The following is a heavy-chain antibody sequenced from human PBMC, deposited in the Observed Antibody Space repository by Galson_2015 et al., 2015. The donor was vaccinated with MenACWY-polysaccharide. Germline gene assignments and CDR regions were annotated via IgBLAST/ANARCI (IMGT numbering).Heavy chain of an antibody. J-gene: IGHJ5*02. Sequence: SLRLSCAASGFSLNTYWLHWGRHAPGQGLVWVSRINAAGSATGYADSVRCRFTIARDNAKNTPYLEMNSLRAEDTAVYYWTKPGAKYCSGSSCYFNWFDPWGQGTLVTVSS. CDR1: GFSLNTYW. V-gene: IGHV3-74*01. CDR2: INAAGSAT. CDR3: TKPGAKYCSGSSCYFNWFDP. D-gene: IGHD2-15*01.